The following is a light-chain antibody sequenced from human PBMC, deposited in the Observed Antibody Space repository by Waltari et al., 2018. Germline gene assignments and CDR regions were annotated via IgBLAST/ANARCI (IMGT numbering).Light chain of an antibody. CDR2: LGS. J-gene: IGKJ2*01. CDR3: MQALQTPV. CDR1: QSLLQSNGHNY. Sequence: DIVMTQSPPSLPVTPGDPASISCRSRQSLLQSNGHNYLEWYLQRPGQSPRVLIFLGSRRVSGVPDRFSGSGSGTDFTLKISRVEAEDVGVYYCMQALQTPVFGQGTKLEIK. V-gene: IGKV2-28*01.